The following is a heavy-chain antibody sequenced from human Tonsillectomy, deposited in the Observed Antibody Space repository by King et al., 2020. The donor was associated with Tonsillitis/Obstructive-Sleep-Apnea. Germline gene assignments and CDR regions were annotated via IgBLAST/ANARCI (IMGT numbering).Heavy chain of an antibody. Sequence: QLVQSGVEVKKPGASVKVSCKASGYTFSNYGISWVRQAPGQGLEWMAWISAHNGNTKCAQKFQGRVTMTTDTSTNTAYMELRSLRSDDTGMYFCARAYNPRALDHWGQGTLVTVSS. CDR2: ISAHNGNT. CDR3: ARAYNPRALDH. V-gene: IGHV1-18*01. D-gene: IGHD1-14*01. J-gene: IGHJ5*02. CDR1: GYTFSNYG.